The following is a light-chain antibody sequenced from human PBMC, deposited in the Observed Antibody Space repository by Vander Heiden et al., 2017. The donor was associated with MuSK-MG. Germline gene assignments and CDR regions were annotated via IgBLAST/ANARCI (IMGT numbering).Light chain of an antibody. V-gene: IGKV2-30*02. J-gene: IGKJ1*01. CDR1: QSLVPSDGSTY. CDR2: QVA. CDR3: VQGTHSPRGA. Sequence: DVVLTQSPLSLPVTVGQPASISCTSSQSLVPSDGSTYLTWLRQRPGQSPRRLIYQVANRDSGVPDRFSGSGPGTDFTLKISRVEAEDVGVYYCVQGTHSPRGAFGQGTKLEIK.